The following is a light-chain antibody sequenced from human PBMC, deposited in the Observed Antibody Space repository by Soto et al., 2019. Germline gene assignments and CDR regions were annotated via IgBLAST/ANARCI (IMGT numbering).Light chain of an antibody. Sequence: EIVMTQSPATLSVSPGERATLSCRASQSVSNNLAWYQQKPGQAPRLLIYGASTRATGIPARFSGSGSGTEFTLTISGLQSEDLAVYYCQQDNNWPPWTVGQGTKVESK. CDR2: GAS. V-gene: IGKV3-15*01. J-gene: IGKJ1*01. CDR3: QQDNNWPPWT. CDR1: QSVSNN.